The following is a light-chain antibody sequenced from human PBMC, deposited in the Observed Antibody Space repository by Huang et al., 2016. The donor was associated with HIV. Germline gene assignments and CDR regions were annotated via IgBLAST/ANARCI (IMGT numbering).Light chain of an antibody. CDR3: QQSYSTPFYT. J-gene: IGKJ2*01. CDR2: AAS. Sequence: DILMTQSPSSLSASVGDRVTITCQASQSVSTYLNWYQQKPGKAPKLLIYAASSLQSWVPSRFSGSGSGTDFTLTISSLQPDDFATYYCQQSYSTPFYTFGQGTKLEIK. CDR1: QSVSTY. V-gene: IGKV1-39*01.